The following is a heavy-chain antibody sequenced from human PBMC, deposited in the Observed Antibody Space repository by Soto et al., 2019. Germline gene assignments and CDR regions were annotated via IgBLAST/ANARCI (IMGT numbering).Heavy chain of an antibody. CDR2: IIPIFGTA. Sequence: ASVKVSCKASGGTFSSYAISWVRQAPGQGLEWMGGIIPIFGTANYAQKFQGRVTITADESTSTAYMELSSLRSEDTAVYYCARDTYGLHAYYYYGMDVWGQGTTVTVSS. J-gene: IGHJ6*02. D-gene: IGHD5-12*01. CDR1: GGTFSSYA. CDR3: ARDTYGLHAYYYYGMDV. V-gene: IGHV1-69*13.